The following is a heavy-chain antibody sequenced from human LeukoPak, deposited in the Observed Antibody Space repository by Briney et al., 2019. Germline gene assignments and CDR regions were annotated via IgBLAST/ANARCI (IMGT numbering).Heavy chain of an antibody. V-gene: IGHV6-1*01. CDR1: GDSVSSNSAA. CDR2: TYYRSKWYN. Sequence: SQTLSLTCAISGDSVSSNSAAWNWIRQSPSRGLEWLGRTYYRSKWYNDYAVSVKSRITINPDTSKNQFSLKLSSVTAADTAVYYCAREGLAMVRGVLPKEAWGWFDPWGQGTLVTVSS. CDR3: AREGLAMVRGVLPKEAWGWFDP. J-gene: IGHJ5*02. D-gene: IGHD3-10*01.